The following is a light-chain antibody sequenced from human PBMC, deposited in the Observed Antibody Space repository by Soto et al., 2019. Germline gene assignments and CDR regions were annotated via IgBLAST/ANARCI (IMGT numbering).Light chain of an antibody. CDR2: DSS. J-gene: IGKJ2*01. Sequence: DIQMTQSPSSLSASVGDSVTISCRASQNINKNLNWYQQKSGKAPSLLIYDSSTFQSGVPSRFSGSGSGTEFTLDITNLQPEDFASYYCQQSFHTPYTFGQGTKLEI. CDR3: QQSFHTPYT. V-gene: IGKV1-39*01. CDR1: QNINKN.